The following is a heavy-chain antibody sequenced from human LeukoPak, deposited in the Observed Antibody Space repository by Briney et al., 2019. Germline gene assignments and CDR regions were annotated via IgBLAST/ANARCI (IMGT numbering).Heavy chain of an antibody. Sequence: ASVKVSCKASGYTFTSYGISWVRQAPGQGLEWMGWISAYNGNTNYAQKLQGRVTMTTHTSTRTAYMELRSLRSDDTAVYYFPRETRVKLWGGVMGMTTVDYWGQGTLVTVSS. V-gene: IGHV1-18*01. J-gene: IGHJ4*02. CDR2: ISAYNGNT. CDR3: PRETRVKLWGGVMGMTTVDY. CDR1: GYTFTSYG. D-gene: IGHD4-17*01.